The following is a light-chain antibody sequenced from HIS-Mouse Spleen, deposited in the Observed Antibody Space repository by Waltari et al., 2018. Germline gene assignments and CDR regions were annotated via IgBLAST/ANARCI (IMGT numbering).Light chain of an antibody. CDR1: SSDVGSYNL. CDR3: CSYAGSSTWV. CDR2: EVS. Sequence: QSALTQPASVSGSPGQLITIPCTCTSSDVGSYNLASWYQQHPGKAPQLMIYEVSRRPSGVSNRFSGSKAGNTASLTLSGIQAEDEADYYCCSYAGSSTWVFGGWTKLTVL. J-gene: IGLJ3*02. V-gene: IGLV2-23*02.